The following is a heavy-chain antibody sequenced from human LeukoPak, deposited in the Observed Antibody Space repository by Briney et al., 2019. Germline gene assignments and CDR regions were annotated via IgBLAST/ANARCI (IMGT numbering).Heavy chain of an antibody. V-gene: IGHV3-23*01. Sequence: GGSLRLSCAASGFTFSSYAMSWVRQAPGKGLEWVSAISGSGGSTYYADSVKSRFTISRDNSKNTLYLQMNSLRAEDTAVYYCTRLFYNSGFPDPWGQGTLVTVSS. J-gene: IGHJ5*02. CDR1: GFTFSSYA. D-gene: IGHD6-19*01. CDR2: ISGSGGST. CDR3: TRLFYNSGFPDP.